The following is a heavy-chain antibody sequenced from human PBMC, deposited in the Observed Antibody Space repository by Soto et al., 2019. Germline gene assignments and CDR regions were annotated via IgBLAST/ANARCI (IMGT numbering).Heavy chain of an antibody. CDR3: ARDGGSGELKY. V-gene: IGHV1-69*13. CDR2: IIPVFGTT. Sequence: ASVKVSCKASGDTFSGYPINWVRQAPGEGLEWMGRIIPVFGTTNDAQRFEGRVTFTADESTNTAYMELRGLLSEDTAVYYCARDGGSGELKYWGPGTLVTVSS. D-gene: IGHD3-16*01. CDR1: GDTFSGYP. J-gene: IGHJ4*02.